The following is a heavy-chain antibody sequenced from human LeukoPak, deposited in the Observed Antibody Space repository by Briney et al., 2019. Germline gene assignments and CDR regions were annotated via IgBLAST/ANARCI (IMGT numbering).Heavy chain of an antibody. CDR1: GASVSTTAYF. CDR2: VYSSGST. Sequence: SETLSLTCSVSGASVSTTAYFWNWIRQPPGKGLEWIGYVYSSGSTDYNPSLKSRVTISLDTSQNQFSLNVTSITTADTAVYYCARLTYSTSWYYFDFWGQGTLVTVSS. J-gene: IGHJ4*02. D-gene: IGHD6-13*01. V-gene: IGHV4-61*08. CDR3: ARLTYSTSWYYFDF.